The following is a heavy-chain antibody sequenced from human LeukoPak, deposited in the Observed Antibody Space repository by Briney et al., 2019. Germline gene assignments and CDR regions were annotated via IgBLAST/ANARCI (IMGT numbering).Heavy chain of an antibody. D-gene: IGHD3-3*01. Sequence: ASVKVSCKASGYAFTSYGISWVRQAPGQGLERMGWISAYNGNTNYAQKFQGRVTITRNTSISTAYMELSSLRSEDTAVYYCARGRYYDFWGGYYRKSAGWFDPWGQGTLVTVPS. V-gene: IGHV1-18*01. CDR2: ISAYNGNT. CDR3: ARGRYYDFWGGYYRKSAGWFDP. J-gene: IGHJ5*02. CDR1: GYAFTSYG.